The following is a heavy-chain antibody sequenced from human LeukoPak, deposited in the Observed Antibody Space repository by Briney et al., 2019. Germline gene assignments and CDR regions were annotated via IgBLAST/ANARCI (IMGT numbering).Heavy chain of an antibody. J-gene: IGHJ4*02. CDR2: INHSGST. CDR3: ARQGDWTHFDY. D-gene: IGHD2-21*01. V-gene: IGHV4-34*01. Sequence: SETLSLTCAVYGGSFSGYYWIWIRQPPGKGLEWIGEINHSGSTYYNPSLKSRVTISVDTSKNQFSLKLSSVTAADTAVYYCARQGDWTHFDYWGQGTLVTVSS. CDR1: GGSFSGYY.